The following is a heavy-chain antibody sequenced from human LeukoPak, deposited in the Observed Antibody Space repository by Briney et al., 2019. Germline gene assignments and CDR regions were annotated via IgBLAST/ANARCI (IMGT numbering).Heavy chain of an antibody. CDR2: ISDIGSI. V-gene: IGHV4-59*12. J-gene: IGHJ4*02. CDR1: GGSISSYY. D-gene: IGHD1-14*01. Sequence: PSETLSLTCTVSGGSISSYYWSWIRQPPGKGLEWIAYISDIGSINYNPSLKSRVTISVDTSKNQFSLKLSSVTAADTAVYYCARTSAGDPRGYFDYWGQGTLVTVSS. CDR3: ARTSAGDPRGYFDY.